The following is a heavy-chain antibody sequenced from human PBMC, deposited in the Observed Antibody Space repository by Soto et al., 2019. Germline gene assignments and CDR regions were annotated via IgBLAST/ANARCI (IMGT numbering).Heavy chain of an antibody. CDR3: TTDIVVVVAATLAAFDI. V-gene: IGHV3-15*01. D-gene: IGHD2-15*01. J-gene: IGHJ3*02. CDR2: IKSKTDGGTT. Sequence: GGALRLSCAASGFTFSKAWMRWVRQAPGKGVEWVGRIKSKTDGGTTDYAAPVKGRFTISRDDSKNTLYLQMNSLKTEDTAVCYCTTDIVVVVAATLAAFDIWGQGTMVTVSS. CDR1: GFTFSKAW.